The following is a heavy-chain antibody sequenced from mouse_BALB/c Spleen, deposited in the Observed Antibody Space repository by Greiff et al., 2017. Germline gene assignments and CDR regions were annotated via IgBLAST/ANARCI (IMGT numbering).Heavy chain of an antibody. CDR3: ARQVVTTALGAMDY. D-gene: IGHD1-2*01. V-gene: IGHV5-6*01. CDR2: ISSGGSYT. J-gene: IGHJ4*01. Sequence: EVQLVESGGDLVKPGGSLKLSCAASGFTFSSYGMSWVRQTPDKRLEWVATISSGGSYTYYPDSVKGRFTISRDNAKNTLYLQMSSLKSEDTAMYYCARQVVTTALGAMDYWGQGTSVTVSS. CDR1: GFTFSSYG.